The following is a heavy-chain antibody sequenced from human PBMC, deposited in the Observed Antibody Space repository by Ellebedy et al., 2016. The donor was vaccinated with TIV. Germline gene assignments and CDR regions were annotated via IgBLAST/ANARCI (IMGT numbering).Heavy chain of an antibody. CDR3: ARVPDGPGYRGHDF. CDR1: GFTFDDYG. D-gene: IGHD5-12*01. Sequence: GGSLRLSXAASGFTFDDYGMSWVRQVPGKGLEWVSGIHWNGGSTGYADSVKGRFTISRDNSKNTLHLQMTSLRAEDTAVYHCARVPDGPGYRGHDFWGQGTLVTVSS. V-gene: IGHV3-20*01. CDR2: IHWNGGST. J-gene: IGHJ4*02.